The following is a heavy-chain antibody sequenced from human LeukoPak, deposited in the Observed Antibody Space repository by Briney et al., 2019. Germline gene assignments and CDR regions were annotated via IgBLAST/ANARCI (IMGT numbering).Heavy chain of an antibody. CDR3: ARDQSGRYYYMDV. J-gene: IGHJ6*03. D-gene: IGHD6-25*01. CDR1: GGTFSSYA. Sequence: GASVKVSCKASGGTFSSYAISWVRQVPGQGLEWMGGIIPIFGTANYAQKFQGRVTITTDESTSTAYMELSSLRSEDTAVYYCARDQSGRYYYMDVWGKGTTVTVSS. CDR2: IIPIFGTA. V-gene: IGHV1-69*05.